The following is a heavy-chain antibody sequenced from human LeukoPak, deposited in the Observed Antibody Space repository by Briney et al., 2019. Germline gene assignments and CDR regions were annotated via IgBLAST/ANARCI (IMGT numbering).Heavy chain of an antibody. J-gene: IGHJ4*02. Sequence: GRSLRLSCAASGFTFSSYAMHWVRQAPGKGLEWVAVISYDGSNKYYADSVKGRFTISRDNSKNTLYLQMNSLRAGDTAVYYCARVLRFLEWLPADYWGQGTLVTVSS. CDR3: ARVLRFLEWLPADY. V-gene: IGHV3-30-3*01. CDR2: ISYDGSNK. D-gene: IGHD3-3*01. CDR1: GFTFSSYA.